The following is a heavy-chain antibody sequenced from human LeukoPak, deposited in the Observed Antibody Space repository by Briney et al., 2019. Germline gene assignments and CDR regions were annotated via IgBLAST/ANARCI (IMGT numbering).Heavy chain of an antibody. Sequence: GGSLRLSCAASGFTFSSDAMSWVRQAPGKGLEWVSAISGGGGGTYYADSVKGRFTISRDNSKNTLYLQMNSPRAEDTAVYYCAKGRYYFDYWGQGTLVTVSS. CDR3: AKGRYYFDY. CDR1: GFTFSSDA. D-gene: IGHD3-16*01. CDR2: ISGGGGGT. J-gene: IGHJ4*02. V-gene: IGHV3-23*01.